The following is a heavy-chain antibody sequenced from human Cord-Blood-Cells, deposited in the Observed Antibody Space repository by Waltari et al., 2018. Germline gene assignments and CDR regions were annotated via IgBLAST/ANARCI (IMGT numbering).Heavy chain of an antibody. V-gene: IGHV4-39*01. CDR1: GGSISSSSYY. Sequence: QLQLQESGPGLVKPSETLSLTCTVSGGSISSSSYYWGWIRQPPGKGLEWIGSIYYSGSTFHNPSLKERCTNSLTPSNKQFSLKAGSVTAPETAGYYCARHRTCFTDYWGQGTLVTVSS. D-gene: IGHD1-7*01. J-gene: IGHJ4*02. CDR3: ARHRTCFTDY. CDR2: IYYSGST.